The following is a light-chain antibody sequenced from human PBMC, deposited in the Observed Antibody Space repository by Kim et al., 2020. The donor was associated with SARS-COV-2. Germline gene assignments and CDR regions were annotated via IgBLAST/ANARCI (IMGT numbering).Light chain of an antibody. J-gene: IGLJ1*01. Sequence: LRHTVKINFQRDRHRRYYVSWYQQRTEQGPVLVIYAKNNRPSGIPDRFSGSSAGNIASLTITGAQAEDEADYYCNSRDSSGASYVFGTGTKVTVL. CDR1: RHRRYY. V-gene: IGLV3-19*01. CDR3: NSRDSSGASYV. CDR2: AKN.